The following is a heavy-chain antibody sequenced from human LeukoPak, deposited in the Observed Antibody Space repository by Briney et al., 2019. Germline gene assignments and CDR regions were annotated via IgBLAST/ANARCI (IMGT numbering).Heavy chain of an antibody. CDR3: AKNRVVFNWNYAYYFDY. CDR1: GFTFSDYD. J-gene: IGHJ4*02. D-gene: IGHD1-7*01. CDR2: ISYDGSNK. Sequence: GGSLRLSCAVSGFTFSDYDMHWVRQAPGKGLEWVAIISYDGSNKYYADSVKGRFTISRDNSNNTLYLQMNSLRAEDTAVYYCAKNRVVFNWNYAYYFDYWGQGTLVTVSS. V-gene: IGHV3-30*18.